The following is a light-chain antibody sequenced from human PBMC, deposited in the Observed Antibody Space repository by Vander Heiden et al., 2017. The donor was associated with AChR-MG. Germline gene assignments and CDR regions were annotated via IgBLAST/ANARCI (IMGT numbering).Light chain of an antibody. J-gene: IGLJ2*01. Sequence: SELTQDPAVSVALGQTVKITCQGDSLINYHASWYQQKPGQPHILVVFVKDRRPSGIPARFSGFTSGDTASSTISGVQAEDEGDYDCNSRDNGSFHRGAFGGGTKLTVL. CDR1: SLINYH. V-gene: IGLV3-19*01. CDR3: NSRDNGSFHRGA. CDR2: VKD.